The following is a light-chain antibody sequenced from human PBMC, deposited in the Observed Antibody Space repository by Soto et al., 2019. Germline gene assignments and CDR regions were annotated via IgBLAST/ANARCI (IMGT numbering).Light chain of an antibody. CDR2: DAS. J-gene: IGKJ5*01. CDR3: QQYNSWPPET. CDR1: QSVRSK. V-gene: IGKV3-15*01. Sequence: EIVLTQSPASLSVSPGERATLSCRASQSVRSKVAWYQQKPGQAPSLVIYDASTRATGLPARFSGSGSGTEFTLTINSLQSEDFAVYYCQQYNSWPPETFGQGTRLEIK.